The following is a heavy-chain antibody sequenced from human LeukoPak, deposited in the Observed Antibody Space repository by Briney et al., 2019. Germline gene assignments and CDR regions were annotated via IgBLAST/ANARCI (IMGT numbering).Heavy chain of an antibody. Sequence: PGGSLRLSCAASGFTFSSYAMGWVRQAPGKGLEWVSGIRGSGGSTYYADSVKGRFTISRDNSKNTLFLLMNSLRAEDTAVYYCAKGYTYYYDNSGYSPNFDYWGQGTLVTVSS. V-gene: IGHV3-23*01. CDR2: IRGSGGST. CDR3: AKGYTYYYDNSGYSPNFDY. J-gene: IGHJ4*02. CDR1: GFTFSSYA. D-gene: IGHD3-22*01.